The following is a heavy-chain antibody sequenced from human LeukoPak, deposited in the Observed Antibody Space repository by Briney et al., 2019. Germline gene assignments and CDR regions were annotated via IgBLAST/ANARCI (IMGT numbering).Heavy chain of an antibody. CDR3: ATLVPFCNGYICYDY. CDR1: GHTLTELS. J-gene: IGHJ4*02. CDR2: FDPEDGET. Sequence: ASVKVSCKVSGHTLTELSMHWVRQAPGKGLEWMGGFDPEDGETIYAQRFQGQVTLTEDTSTNTAYMELRSLRSEDTAVYYCATLVPFCNGYICYDYWGQGSVVSVSS. D-gene: IGHD2-15*01. V-gene: IGHV1-24*01.